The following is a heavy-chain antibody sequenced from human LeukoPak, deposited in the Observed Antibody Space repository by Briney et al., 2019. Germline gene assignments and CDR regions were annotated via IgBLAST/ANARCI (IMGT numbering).Heavy chain of an antibody. Sequence: SETLSLTCAVYGRPLSGYYWSWIRQPPGEGLEWIGEINHSGSTNYNPSIKSRVTISVDPSKIQFSLKLSSVTAADTAVYYCARGTPIVVVPAAMGYYFDYWGQGTLVTVSS. CDR3: ARGTPIVVVPAAMGYYFDY. CDR2: INHSGST. D-gene: IGHD2-2*01. J-gene: IGHJ4*02. CDR1: GRPLSGYY. V-gene: IGHV4-34*01.